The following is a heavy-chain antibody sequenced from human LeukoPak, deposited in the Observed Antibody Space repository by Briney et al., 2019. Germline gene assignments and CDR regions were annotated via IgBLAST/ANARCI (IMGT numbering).Heavy chain of an antibody. CDR3: AVGATLLIDY. Sequence: PGGSLRLSCAASGFTFSSYAMHWVRQAPGKGLEWVAVISYDGSNKYYADSVKGRFTISRDNSKNTLYLQMNSLRAEDTAVYYCAVGATLLIDYWGQGTLVTVSS. J-gene: IGHJ4*02. CDR2: ISYDGSNK. V-gene: IGHV3-30-3*01. CDR1: GFTFSSYA. D-gene: IGHD1-26*01.